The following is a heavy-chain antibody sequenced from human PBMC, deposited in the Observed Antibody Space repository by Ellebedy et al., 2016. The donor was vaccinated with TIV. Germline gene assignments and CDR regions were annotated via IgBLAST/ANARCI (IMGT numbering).Heavy chain of an antibody. J-gene: IGHJ4*02. CDR2: ISSDGITT. V-gene: IGHV3-48*03. D-gene: IGHD5-24*01. CDR3: ARDMGRWLQFLAY. CDR1: GFAFNNYN. Sequence: GGSLRLSCAASGFAFNNYNMIWVRQATGKGLEWISYISSDGITTDYADSVKGRFTISRDNAKASVYLQMNSLRAEDTAVYYCARDMGRWLQFLAYWGQGTPVTVSS.